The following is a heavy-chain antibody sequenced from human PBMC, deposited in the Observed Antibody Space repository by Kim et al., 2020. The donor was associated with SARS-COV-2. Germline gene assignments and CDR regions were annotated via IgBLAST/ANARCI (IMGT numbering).Heavy chain of an antibody. CDR2: IYYSGST. J-gene: IGHJ5*02. CDR3: ARLKVGKSGDGYNP. D-gene: IGHD5-12*01. V-gene: IGHV4-59*08. Sequence: SETLSLTCTVSGGSISSYYWSWIRQPPGKGLEWIGYIYYSGSTNYNPSLKSRVTISVDTSKNQFSLKLSSVTAADTAVYYCARLKVGKSGDGYNPWGQGTLVTVSS. CDR1: GGSISSYY.